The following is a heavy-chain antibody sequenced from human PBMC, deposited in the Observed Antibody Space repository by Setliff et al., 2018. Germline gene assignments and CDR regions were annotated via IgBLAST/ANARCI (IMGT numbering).Heavy chain of an antibody. Sequence: SETLSLTCTVSGDSMSGASIWSWIRQPPGKGLEFMGYVFPSGATKYDPSLKSRLTISVDTSKKQFSLKLTSVTAADTAVYYCARMSGFLYMDVWGKGTTVTVSS. CDR3: ARMSGFLYMDV. V-gene: IGHV4-4*08. D-gene: IGHD3-3*01. CDR2: VFPSGAT. CDR1: GDSMSGAS. J-gene: IGHJ6*03.